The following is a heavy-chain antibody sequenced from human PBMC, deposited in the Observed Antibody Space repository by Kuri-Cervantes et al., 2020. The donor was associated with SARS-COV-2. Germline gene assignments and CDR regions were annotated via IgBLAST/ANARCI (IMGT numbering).Heavy chain of an antibody. CDR3: AGFPEWELLPFDI. D-gene: IGHD1-26*01. Sequence: GGSLRLSCAASGFTFSSYGMHWVRQAPGKGLEWVAVIWYDGSNKYNADSVKGRFTNSRENSKNTLYLQMNSLRPEDTAMYYCAGFPEWELLPFDIWGRGTMVTVSS. V-gene: IGHV3-33*08. CDR2: IWYDGSNK. CDR1: GFTFSSYG. J-gene: IGHJ3*02.